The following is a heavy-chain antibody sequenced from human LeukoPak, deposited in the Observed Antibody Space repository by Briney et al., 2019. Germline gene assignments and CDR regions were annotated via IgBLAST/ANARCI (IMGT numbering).Heavy chain of an antibody. Sequence: GGSVRLSGAASGFTFGGYVMTWVRQPPGKGLQWVADIRGGGGSEYYAESVKGRFSISRDNSKNTLYLQLDSLRAEDSAVYYCAKKGYYDGSGYYMYYFDHWGQGTLVTVSS. D-gene: IGHD3-22*01. J-gene: IGHJ4*02. V-gene: IGHV3-23*01. CDR1: GFTFGGYV. CDR3: AKKGYYDGSGYYMYYFDH. CDR2: IRGGGGSE.